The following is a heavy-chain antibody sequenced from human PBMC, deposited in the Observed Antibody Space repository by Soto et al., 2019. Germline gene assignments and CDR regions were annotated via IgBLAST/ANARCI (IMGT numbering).Heavy chain of an antibody. CDR2: INPATGST. CDR3: ARDLAAGDH. Sequence: QGQLLQSGAEAKKPGASVKLSCRTSGYTFTHYYTHWVRQAPGQGLEWLAIINPATGSTNYAQVFQGRVTLAMDTSTTTVCLELRGLRAEDTAIFYCARDLAAGDHWGQGALVTVSS. J-gene: IGHJ4*02. D-gene: IGHD6-13*01. V-gene: IGHV1-46*01. CDR1: GYTFTHYY.